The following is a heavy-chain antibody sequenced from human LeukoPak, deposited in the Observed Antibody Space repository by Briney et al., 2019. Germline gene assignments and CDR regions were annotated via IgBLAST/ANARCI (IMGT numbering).Heavy chain of an antibody. Sequence: ASVKVSCKASRYTFTNYNMHWVRQAPGQGLGWMGMINPGDGTSSYAQKFRGRVTMTRDMSTNTVYMELSTLRSEDMALYHCARVRSTSNPNNWFDPWGQGTLVTVSS. CDR1: RYTFTNYN. V-gene: IGHV1-46*01. J-gene: IGHJ5*02. CDR3: ARVRSTSNPNNWFDP. CDR2: INPGDGTS. D-gene: IGHD2-2*01.